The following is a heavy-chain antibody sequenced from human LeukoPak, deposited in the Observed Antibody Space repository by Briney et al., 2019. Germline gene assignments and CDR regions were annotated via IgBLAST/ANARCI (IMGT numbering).Heavy chain of an antibody. CDR3: ARLPAYCSSTSCYYDY. V-gene: IGHV3-48*04. Sequence: PGGSLRLSCAASGFTFSSYSMNWVRQAPGKGLEWVSYISSASRSIYYADSVKGRFTISRDNAKNSLFLQMNSLRAEDTAVYYCARLPAYCSSTSCYYDYWGQGTLVTVSS. CDR1: GFTFSSYS. CDR2: ISSASRSI. J-gene: IGHJ4*02. D-gene: IGHD2-2*01.